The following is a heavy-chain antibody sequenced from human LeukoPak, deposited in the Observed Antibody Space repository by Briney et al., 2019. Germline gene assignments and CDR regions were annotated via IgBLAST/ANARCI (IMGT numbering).Heavy chain of an antibody. J-gene: IGHJ5*02. V-gene: IGHV3-74*01. CDR3: GRGKMGAYNWFDD. Sequence: GGSLRLSCAASGFTFSTYWMHWVRQAPGKGRMWVSQIHPDGSSTSYADSVKGRFTISRDNAKNTLHLQMNRLRAEDTAVYYCGRGKMGAYNWFDDWGQGTLVTVSS. CDR2: IHPDGSST. D-gene: IGHD3-16*01. CDR1: GFTFSTYW.